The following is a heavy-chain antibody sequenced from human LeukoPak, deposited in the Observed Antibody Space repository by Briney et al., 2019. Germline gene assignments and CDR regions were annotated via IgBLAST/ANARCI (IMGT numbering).Heavy chain of an antibody. CDR2: IYVTGST. V-gene: IGHV4-59*08. J-gene: IGHJ6*03. Sequence: SETLSLTCTVSGGSIGTYYWSWIRQPPGKGLEWIGYIYVTGSTRYNPYLQSRVTISVVTSRNQFFLKMSSVTAADTAVYYCARHIGGGIEDMDVWGKGTKVTVSS. CDR1: GGSIGTYY. CDR3: ARHIGGGIEDMDV. D-gene: IGHD3-16*02.